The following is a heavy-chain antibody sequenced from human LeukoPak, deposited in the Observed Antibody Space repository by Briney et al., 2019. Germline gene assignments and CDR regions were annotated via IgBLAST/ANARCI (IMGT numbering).Heavy chain of an antibody. CDR2: SSYSGST. J-gene: IGHJ4*02. V-gene: IGHV4-39*07. D-gene: IGHD7-27*01. CDR1: GDSFSSSTYY. Sequence: PSETLSLTCSVSGDSFSSSTYYWGRIRQPPGKGLEWIGTSSYSGSTHFNPSLKSRATISLDTSKNQFSLELKSVTAADTAVYYCARDRGLGILTDYWGQGSLVAVSS. CDR3: ARDRGLGILTDY.